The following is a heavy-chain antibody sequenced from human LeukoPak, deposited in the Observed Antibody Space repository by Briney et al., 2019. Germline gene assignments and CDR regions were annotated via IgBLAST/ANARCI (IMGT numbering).Heavy chain of an antibody. CDR3: AKTYVDTTFFEY. CDR2: SSGSGETT. J-gene: IGHJ4*02. CDR1: GFTFSTYA. Sequence: TGGSLRPSCAASGFTFSTYAMNWVRQAPGKGLEWVSASSGSGETTFYANSVKGRFTISRDNSKNILYLQMNSLRAEDTAIYYCAKTYVDTTFFEYWAQGTLVTVSS. D-gene: IGHD5-18*01. V-gene: IGHV3-23*01.